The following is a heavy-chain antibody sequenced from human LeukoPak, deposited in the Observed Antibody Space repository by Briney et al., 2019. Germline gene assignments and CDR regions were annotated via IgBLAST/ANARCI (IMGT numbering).Heavy chain of an antibody. Sequence: GASVKVSCKASGYTFTGYYMHWVRQAPGQGLEWMGWINPNSGGTNYAQKFQGGVTMTRDTSISTAYMELSRLRSDDTAVYYCAREYCSSTSCYGSSDYWGQGTLVTVSS. CDR3: AREYCSSTSCYGSSDY. J-gene: IGHJ4*02. D-gene: IGHD2-2*01. CDR1: GYTFTGYY. CDR2: INPNSGGT. V-gene: IGHV1-2*02.